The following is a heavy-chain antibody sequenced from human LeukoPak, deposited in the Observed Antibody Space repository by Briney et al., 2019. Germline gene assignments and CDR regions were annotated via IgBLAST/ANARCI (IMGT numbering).Heavy chain of an antibody. J-gene: IGHJ4*02. Sequence: GGSLRLSWAASGFTFSSYGMHWVRQAPGKGLEWVAFIRYDGSNKYYADSVKGRFTISRDNSKNTLYLQMNSLRAEDTAVYYCARDLITHVDIVATALGYWGQGTLVTVSS. CDR1: GFTFSSYG. V-gene: IGHV3-30*02. CDR2: IRYDGSNK. D-gene: IGHD5-12*01. CDR3: ARDLITHVDIVATALGY.